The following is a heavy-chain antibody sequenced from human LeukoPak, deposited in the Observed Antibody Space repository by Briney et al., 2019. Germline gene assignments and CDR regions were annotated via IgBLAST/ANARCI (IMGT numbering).Heavy chain of an antibody. Sequence: PGGSLRLSCAASGFTFSGYWMSWVRQTPEKGLEWVANIKQDGSEIYCVDSVKGRFTISRDNAENSLYLQMNSLRADDTAVYYCARGKIVGPTPLDYWGQGTLVTVSS. J-gene: IGHJ4*02. CDR2: IKQDGSEI. CDR3: ARGKIVGPTPLDY. CDR1: GFTFSGYW. V-gene: IGHV3-7*01. D-gene: IGHD1-26*01.